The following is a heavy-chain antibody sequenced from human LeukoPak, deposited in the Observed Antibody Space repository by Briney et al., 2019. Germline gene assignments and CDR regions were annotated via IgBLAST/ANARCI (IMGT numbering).Heavy chain of an antibody. Sequence: ASVKVSCKASGYTFTSYGISWVRQAPGQGLEGMGWISAYNGNTNYAQKLQGRVTMTTDTSTSTAYMELRSLRSDDTAVYYCARVSSWYWRGSPWGDYWGQGTLVTVSS. CDR2: ISAYNGNT. CDR3: ARVSSWYWRGSPWGDY. CDR1: GYTFTSYG. D-gene: IGHD6-13*01. V-gene: IGHV1-18*01. J-gene: IGHJ4*02.